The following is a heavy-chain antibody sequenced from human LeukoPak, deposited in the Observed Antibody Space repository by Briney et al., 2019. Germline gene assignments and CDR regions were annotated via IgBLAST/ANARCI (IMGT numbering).Heavy chain of an antibody. V-gene: IGHV3-11*01. D-gene: IGHD3-9*01. J-gene: IGHJ4*02. Sequence: GGSLRLSCAASGFTFSDYYMSWIRQAPGKGLEWVSYISSSGSTIYYADSVKGRFTISRDNAKNSLYLQMNSLRTEDTAVYYCARVTRDFDWLFLDYWGQGTLVTVSS. CDR3: ARVTRDFDWLFLDY. CDR2: ISSSGSTI. CDR1: GFTFSDYY.